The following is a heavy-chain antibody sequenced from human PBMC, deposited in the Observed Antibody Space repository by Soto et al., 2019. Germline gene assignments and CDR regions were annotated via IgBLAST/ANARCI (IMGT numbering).Heavy chain of an antibody. D-gene: IGHD4-17*01. Sequence: GGSLRLSCAASGFTVSSNYMSWVRQAPGKGLEWVSVIYSGGSTYYADSVKGRFTISRHNSKNTLYLQMNSLRAEDTAVYYCASRYGDYEWAFDYWGQGTLVTVSS. J-gene: IGHJ4*02. V-gene: IGHV3-53*04. CDR1: GFTVSSNY. CDR3: ASRYGDYEWAFDY. CDR2: IYSGGST.